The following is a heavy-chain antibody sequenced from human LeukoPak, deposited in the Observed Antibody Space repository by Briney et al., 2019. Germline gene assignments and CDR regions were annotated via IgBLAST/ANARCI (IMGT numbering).Heavy chain of an antibody. Sequence: GESLRLSCAASGFTVSSSHMRWVRLAPEKGLEWVSLLHSDGTTYYAESVKGRFTISTDNSMNTLYLQMNSLRVEDTAVYYCAGRGKEATAYDHWGQGTLVTVSS. CDR3: AGRGKEATAYDH. CDR2: LHSDGTT. CDR1: GFTVSSSH. J-gene: IGHJ4*02. D-gene: IGHD1-1*01. V-gene: IGHV3-66*01.